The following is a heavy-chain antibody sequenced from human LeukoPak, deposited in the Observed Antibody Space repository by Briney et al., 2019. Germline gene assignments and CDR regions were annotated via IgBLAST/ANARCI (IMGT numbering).Heavy chain of an antibody. CDR1: GYSFTDYW. V-gene: IGHV5-51*03. Sequence: GGSLKISCKGSGYSFTDYWIACVRQMPGQGLEWMGLIYPRDAEIRNSPSFQGQVTISADKSINTAYLQWSTLNASDTAIYYCARLSRITMVRGAMDAWGQGTPVTVSS. CDR2: IYPRDAEI. D-gene: IGHD3-10*01. CDR3: ARLSRITMVRGAMDA. J-gene: IGHJ6*02.